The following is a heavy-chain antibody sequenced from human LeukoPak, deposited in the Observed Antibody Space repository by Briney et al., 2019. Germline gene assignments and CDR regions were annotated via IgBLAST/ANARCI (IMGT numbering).Heavy chain of an antibody. CDR1: GGSISSGSYY. CDR3: ARAEQPRGDSWFDP. Sequence: SETLSLTCTVSGGSISSGSYYWSWIRQPAGKGLEWIGRIYTSGSTNYNPSLKSRVTISVDTSKNQFSLKLSSVTAADTAVYYCARAEQPRGDSWFDPWGQGTLVTVSS. CDR2: IYTSGST. J-gene: IGHJ5*02. V-gene: IGHV4-61*02. D-gene: IGHD6-13*01.